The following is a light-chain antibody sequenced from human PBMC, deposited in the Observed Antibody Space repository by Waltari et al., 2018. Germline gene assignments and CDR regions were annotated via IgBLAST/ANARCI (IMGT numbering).Light chain of an antibody. CDR3: CSYADTYSWV. CDR2: DVT. CDR1: NSDVGTSKY. V-gene: IGLV2-11*01. J-gene: IGLJ3*02. Sequence: QSALTQPRPVSWSPGQSVPISCTGTNSDVGTSKYFHWYQQQPGKAPELIIYDVTKRPSGVPDRFSGSKSGNTASLTISGLQAEDEADYYCCSYADTYSWVFGGGTKLTVL.